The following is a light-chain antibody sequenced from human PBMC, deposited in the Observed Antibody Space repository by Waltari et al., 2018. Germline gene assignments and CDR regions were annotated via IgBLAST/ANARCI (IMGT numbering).Light chain of an antibody. V-gene: IGLV3-21*04. CDR2: YDR. Sequence: SYVVTQPPSVSVAPGETATNTCGGDNIGTYSVHWYQQQAGQAPVLVIFYDRDRPSGVPDRFSGSNSGNTATLTISRVEAGDEARYYCHVWHPHVDPGVFGTGTEVTVL. J-gene: IGLJ1*01. CDR3: HVWHPHVDPGV. CDR1: NIGTYS.